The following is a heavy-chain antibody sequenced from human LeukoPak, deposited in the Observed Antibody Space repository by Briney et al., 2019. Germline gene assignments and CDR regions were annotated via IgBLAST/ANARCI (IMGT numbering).Heavy chain of an antibody. Sequence: GGSLRLSCAASGFAFSSKYMNWVRQAPGKGLEWVTVIYLDGRADYADSVKGRFTISSDNSKNTVYLQMNSLKDEDTAVYYCARVSSSGVYFFDYWGQGALITVSS. V-gene: IGHV3-66*01. CDR1: GFAFSSKY. CDR2: IYLDGRA. CDR3: ARVSSSGVYFFDY. J-gene: IGHJ4*02. D-gene: IGHD6-6*01.